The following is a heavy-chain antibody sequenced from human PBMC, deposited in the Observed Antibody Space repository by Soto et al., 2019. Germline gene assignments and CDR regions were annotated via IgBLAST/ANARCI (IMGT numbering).Heavy chain of an antibody. V-gene: IGHV3-23*01. CDR3: ARALRFTFTTGYYMDG. CDR2: ISGSGRT. J-gene: IGHJ6*03. Sequence: EVQLLESGGGLVQPGGSLRLSGAASGFTVSSYALSWVRQAPGKGLEWVSAISGSGRTYSADSVKGRFTISRHSSKNTVYLEMNSLRAEDTAVYYCARALRFTFTTGYYMDGWGRGTTVTVSS. D-gene: IGHD3-16*01. CDR1: GFTVSSYA.